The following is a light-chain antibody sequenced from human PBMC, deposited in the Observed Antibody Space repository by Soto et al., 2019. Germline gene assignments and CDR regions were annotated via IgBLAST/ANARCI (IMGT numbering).Light chain of an antibody. V-gene: IGKV1-39*01. CDR3: QQSYFTPLT. Sequence: IQMTQSPSSLSASVGDRVTITCRASQTIGNYLDWYQQKVGEAPRLLIYTASTLHSGVPSRFSGSGSGTDFTLTISSLQPEDVATYYCQQSYFTPLTFGPGTKVAVK. J-gene: IGKJ3*01. CDR2: TAS. CDR1: QTIGNY.